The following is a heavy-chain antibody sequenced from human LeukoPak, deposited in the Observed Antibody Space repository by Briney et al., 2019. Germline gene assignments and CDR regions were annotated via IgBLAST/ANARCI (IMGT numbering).Heavy chain of an antibody. CDR3: ASGGSGWYEFYYGMDV. D-gene: IGHD6-19*01. CDR2: ISSSGSFI. CDR1: GFTFSRYG. J-gene: IGHJ6*02. Sequence: GGSLRLSCAASGFTFSRYGMNWVRQAPGKGLEWVSSISSSGSFIFYADSVKGRFTISRDNAKNSLYLQMNSLRAEDTAVYYCASGGSGWYEFYYGMDVWGQGTTVTVSS. V-gene: IGHV3-21*01.